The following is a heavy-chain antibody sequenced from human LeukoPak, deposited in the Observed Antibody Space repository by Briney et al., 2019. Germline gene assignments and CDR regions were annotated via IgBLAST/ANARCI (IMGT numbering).Heavy chain of an antibody. CDR2: ISYDGSNK. D-gene: IGHD4-17*01. CDR1: GFTFSSYG. Sequence: QSGGSLRLSCAASGFTFSSYGMHWVRQAPGKGLEWVAVISYDGSNKYYADSVKGRFTISRDNSKNTLYLQMNSLRAEDTAVYYCAKEGMTTVTILFEGVKYYFDYWGQGTLVTVSS. CDR3: AKEGMTTVTILFEGVKYYFDY. J-gene: IGHJ4*02. V-gene: IGHV3-30*18.